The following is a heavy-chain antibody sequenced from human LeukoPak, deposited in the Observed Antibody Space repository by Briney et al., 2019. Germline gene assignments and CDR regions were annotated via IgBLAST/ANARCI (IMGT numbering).Heavy chain of an antibody. CDR2: ISGSVRYI. CDR3: ARWETYSYRYYYYHGMDV. Sequence: GGSLRLSCAASGFTFSTYAMNWVRQAPGKGLEWVSSISGSVRYIFYADSVKGRFTISRDNAKNSVYLHMNSLRAEDTAVYYCARWETYSYRYYYYHGMDV. V-gene: IGHV3-21*01. D-gene: IGHD5-18*01. J-gene: IGHJ6*01. CDR1: GFTFSTYA.